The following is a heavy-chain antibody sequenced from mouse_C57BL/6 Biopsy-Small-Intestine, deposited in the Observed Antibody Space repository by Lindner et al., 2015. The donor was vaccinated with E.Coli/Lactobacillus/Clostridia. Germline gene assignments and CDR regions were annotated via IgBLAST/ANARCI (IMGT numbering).Heavy chain of an antibody. D-gene: IGHD2-3*01. J-gene: IGHJ1*01. CDR3: ARVYDGYSWYFDV. V-gene: IGHV1-52*01. Sequence: VQLQESGAEMVRPGASVKLSCKASGYIFTNYWMHWVKQRPGQGLEWIGKIDPSDNETHYNQKFKDKATLTIDKSSSTAYMQLNSLTSEDSAVYFCARVYDGYSWYFDVWGAGTTVTVSS. CDR1: GYIFTNYW. CDR2: IDPSDNET.